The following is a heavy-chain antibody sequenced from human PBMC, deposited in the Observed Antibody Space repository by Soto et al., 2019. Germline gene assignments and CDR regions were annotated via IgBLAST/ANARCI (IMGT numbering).Heavy chain of an antibody. J-gene: IGHJ4*02. Sequence: TLSLTCTVSGGSVSSGRYYWSWIRQPPGKGLEWIGYIYDSGTTNYNPSLKSRVTISVDTSRNQFSLQLTSVTAADTAVYYCARGRYSGYDWGYWGQGTLVTVSS. CDR1: GGSVSSGRYY. CDR3: ARGRYSGYDWGY. CDR2: IYDSGTT. V-gene: IGHV4-61*01. D-gene: IGHD5-12*01.